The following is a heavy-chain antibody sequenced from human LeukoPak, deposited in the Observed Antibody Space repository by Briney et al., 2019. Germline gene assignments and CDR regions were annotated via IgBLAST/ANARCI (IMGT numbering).Heavy chain of an antibody. CDR3: ARDRGGWTTVVTRKLDYYFDY. J-gene: IGHJ4*02. Sequence: GGSLRLSCAASGFTFSSYSMNWVRQAPGKGLEWVSSISSSSSSYIYYADSVKGRFTISRDNAKNSLYLQMNSLRAEDTAVYYCARDRGGWTTVVTRKLDYYFDYWGQGTLVTVSS. CDR1: GFTFSSYS. V-gene: IGHV3-21*01. D-gene: IGHD4-23*01. CDR2: ISSSSSSYI.